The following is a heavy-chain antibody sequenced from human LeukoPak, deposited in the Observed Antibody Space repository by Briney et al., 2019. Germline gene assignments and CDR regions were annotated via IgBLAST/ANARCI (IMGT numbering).Heavy chain of an antibody. J-gene: IGHJ5*02. V-gene: IGHV3-21*01. Sequence: PGGSLRLSCAASGFTFSSYSMNWVRQAPGKGLEWVSSISSSSSYIYYADSVKGRFTISRDNAKNSLYLQMNSLRAEDTAVYYCARVPNTAMVSGWFDPWGQGTLVTVSS. CDR3: ARVPNTAMVSGWFDP. CDR2: ISSSSSYI. D-gene: IGHD5-18*01. CDR1: GFTFSSYS.